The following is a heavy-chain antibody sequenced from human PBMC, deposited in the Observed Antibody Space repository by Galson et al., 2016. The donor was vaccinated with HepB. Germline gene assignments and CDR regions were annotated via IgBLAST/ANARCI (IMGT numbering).Heavy chain of an antibody. D-gene: IGHD3-10*01. CDR3: ARGELALGFDY. CDR2: IHYNGRP. Sequence: GEIHYNGRPNHSPSLKSRVTISVDKSRNQFSLKLSSVTAADTAVYYCARGELALGFDYWGQGALVTVSS. V-gene: IGHV4/OR15-8*01. J-gene: IGHJ4*02.